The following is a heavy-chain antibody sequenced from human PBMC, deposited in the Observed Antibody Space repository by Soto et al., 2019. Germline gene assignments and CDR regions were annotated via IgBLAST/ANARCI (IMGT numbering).Heavy chain of an antibody. J-gene: IGHJ4*02. D-gene: IGHD1-20*01. Sequence: SETLSLTCTVSGGSISSGDYYWSWIRQPPGKGLEWIGYIYYSGSTYYNPSLKSRVTISVDTSKNQFSLKLSSVTAADTAVYYCARAPYNWNVLHYWGQGTLVTVSS. CDR3: ARAPYNWNVLHY. CDR1: GGSISSGDYY. CDR2: IYYSGST. V-gene: IGHV4-30-4*01.